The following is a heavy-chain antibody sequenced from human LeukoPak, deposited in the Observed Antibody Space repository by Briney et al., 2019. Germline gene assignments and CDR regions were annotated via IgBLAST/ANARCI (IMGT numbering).Heavy chain of an antibody. D-gene: IGHD3-10*01. V-gene: IGHV1-69*04. CDR2: IIPILGIA. CDR1: GGTFSSYA. CDR3: ARDAMVQGVPI. J-gene: IGHJ3*02. Sequence: ASVKVSCKASGGTFSSYAISWVRQAPGQGLEWMGRIIPILGIANYAQKFQGRVTITADKSTSTAYMELSSLRSEDTAVYYCARDAMVQGVPIWGQGTMVTVSS.